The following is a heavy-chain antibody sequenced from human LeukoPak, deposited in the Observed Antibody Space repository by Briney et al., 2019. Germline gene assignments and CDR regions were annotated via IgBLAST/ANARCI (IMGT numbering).Heavy chain of an antibody. CDR3: AKVSSIAAHFDY. CDR1: GFTFSSYA. CDR2: ISGSGGST. V-gene: IGHV3-23*01. J-gene: IGHJ4*02. Sequence: GGSLRLSCAASGFTFSSYAMSWVRQALGKGLEWVSAISGSGGSTYHADSVKGRFTISRDNSKNTLYLQMNSLRAEDTAVYYCAKVSSIAAHFDYWGQGTLVTVSS. D-gene: IGHD6-6*01.